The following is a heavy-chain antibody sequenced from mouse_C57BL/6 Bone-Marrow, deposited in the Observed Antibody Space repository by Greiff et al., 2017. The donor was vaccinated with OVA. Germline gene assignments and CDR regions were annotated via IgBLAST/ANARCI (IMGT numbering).Heavy chain of an antibody. CDR1: GYTFTSYW. Sequence: VQLQQPGAELVMPGASVKLSCKASGYTFTSYWMHWVKQRPGQGLEWIGEIDPSDSYTNYNQKFKGKSTLTVDKSSSTAYMQLSSLTSEDSAVYYCARGGITTVEDYWGQGTTLTVSS. V-gene: IGHV1-69*01. J-gene: IGHJ2*01. CDR2: IDPSDSYT. D-gene: IGHD1-1*01. CDR3: ARGGITTVEDY.